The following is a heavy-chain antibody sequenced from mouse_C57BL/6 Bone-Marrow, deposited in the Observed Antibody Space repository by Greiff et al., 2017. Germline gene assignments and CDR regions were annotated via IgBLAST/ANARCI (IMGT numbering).Heavy chain of an antibody. V-gene: IGHV7-1*01. CDR2: SRNKANDYTT. CDR3: AREASPRYYYGSSSWYSDV. CDR1: GFTFSDFY. D-gene: IGHD1-1*01. J-gene: IGHJ1*03. Sequence: EVKLVESGGGLVQSGRSLRLSCATSGFTFSDFYMEWVRQAPGKGLEWIAASRNKANDYTTEYSASVKGRFIVSRDTSQRILYLQMKALRAEDTAIYYCAREASPRYYYGSSSWYSDVWGTGTTVTVSS.